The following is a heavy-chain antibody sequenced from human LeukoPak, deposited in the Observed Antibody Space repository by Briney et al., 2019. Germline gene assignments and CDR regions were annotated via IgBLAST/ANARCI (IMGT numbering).Heavy chain of an antibody. V-gene: IGHV3-48*01. CDR2: ISSSSSTI. J-gene: IGHJ4*02. Sequence: PGGSLRLSCAASGFAFSSYSMNWVRQAPGKGLEWVSYISSSSSTIYYADSVKGRFTISRDNAKNSLYLQMNSLRAEDTAVYYCARAWGGYDGIFDYWGQGTLVTVSS. D-gene: IGHD5-12*01. CDR1: GFAFSSYS. CDR3: ARAWGGYDGIFDY.